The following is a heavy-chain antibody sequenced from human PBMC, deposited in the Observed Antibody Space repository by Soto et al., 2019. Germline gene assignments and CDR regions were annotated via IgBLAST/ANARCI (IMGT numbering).Heavy chain of an antibody. D-gene: IGHD6-6*01. CDR1: GFTFSSYA. Sequence: GGSLRLSCAASGFTFSSYAMSWVPQAPGKGLEWVSAISGSGGSTYYADSVTGRFTISRDNSKNTLYLQMNSLRAEDTAVYYCAKDPKGRPYYFDYWGQGTLVTVSS. J-gene: IGHJ4*02. V-gene: IGHV3-23*01. CDR3: AKDPKGRPYYFDY. CDR2: ISGSGGST.